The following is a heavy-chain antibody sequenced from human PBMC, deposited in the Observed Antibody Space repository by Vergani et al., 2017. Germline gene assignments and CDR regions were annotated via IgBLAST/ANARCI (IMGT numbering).Heavy chain of an antibody. D-gene: IGHD2-15*01. CDR2: INHSGST. CDR1: GGSFSGYY. Sequence: QVQLQQWGAGLLKPSETLSLTCAVYGGSFSGYYWSWIRQPPGKGLEWIGEINHSGSTNYNPSLKSRVTISVDTPKNQFSLKLSSVTAADTAVYYCARAGDCSGGSCFDYWGQGTLVTVSS. J-gene: IGHJ4*02. CDR3: ARAGDCSGGSCFDY. V-gene: IGHV4-34*01.